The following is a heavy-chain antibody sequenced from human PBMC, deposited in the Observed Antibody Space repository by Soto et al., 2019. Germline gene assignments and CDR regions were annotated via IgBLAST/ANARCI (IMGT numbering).Heavy chain of an antibody. V-gene: IGHV3-23*01. CDR1: RFTFSSHA. CDR3: ANGLGLAGNYAWEV. CDR2: LSGSGDSA. J-gene: IGHJ6*01. Sequence: GGCLRLSCAFSRFTFSSHAMSWIRQAPGKGLEWVSALSGSGDSAYYADSVKRRFTIPRDNSKNTLYLQMNSLRAEDTAVYYSANGLGLAGNYAWEVWGQRTTVTVSS. D-gene: IGHD6-13*01.